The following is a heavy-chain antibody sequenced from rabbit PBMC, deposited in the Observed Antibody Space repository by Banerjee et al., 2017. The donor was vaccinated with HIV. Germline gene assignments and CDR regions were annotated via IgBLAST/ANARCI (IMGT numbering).Heavy chain of an antibody. Sequence: QSLEESGGDLVKPGASLTLTCTASGFSFSSSYYMCWVRQAPGKGLEWIGCINTSSGNTVYASWAKGRVTISKASWTTVTLQMTSLTAADTATYFCARDYVGDSYSALDLWGPGTLVTV. CDR1: GFSFSSSYY. CDR2: INTSSGNT. CDR3: ARDYVGDSYSALDL. V-gene: IGHV1S40*01. J-gene: IGHJ4*01. D-gene: IGHD8-1*01.